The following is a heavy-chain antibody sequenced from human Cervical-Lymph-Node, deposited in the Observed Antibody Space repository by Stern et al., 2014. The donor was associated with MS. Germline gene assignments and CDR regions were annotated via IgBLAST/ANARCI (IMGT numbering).Heavy chain of an antibody. D-gene: IGHD3-10*01. CDR1: GDTLSSHT. Sequence: VQLVESGAEVKTVGSSVKVSCKASGDTLSSHTISWVRQAPGQGLEWMGGLIPVFDAPTYAPKFQGRVKITSDETTHTAHMELSSLGSEDTAVYYCATGAHGMDVWGQGTAVSVSS. J-gene: IGHJ6*02. V-gene: IGHV1-69*01. CDR2: LIPVFDAP. CDR3: ATGAHGMDV.